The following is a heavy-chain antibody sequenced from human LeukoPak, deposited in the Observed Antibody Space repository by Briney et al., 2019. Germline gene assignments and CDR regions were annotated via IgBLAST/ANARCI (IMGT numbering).Heavy chain of an antibody. J-gene: IGHJ6*02. Sequence: GGSLRLSCVASGFTFNNYIVTWVRQAPGKGLEWVSSISGSGSTTYFADSVKGRFTISRDNSKNTMYLQMSNLRAEDTAIYYCAKDSTVSGSYYGLDIWGQGTTVTVSS. D-gene: IGHD5-12*01. CDR3: AKDSTVSGSYYGLDI. V-gene: IGHV3-23*01. CDR2: ISGSGSTT. CDR1: GFTFNNYI.